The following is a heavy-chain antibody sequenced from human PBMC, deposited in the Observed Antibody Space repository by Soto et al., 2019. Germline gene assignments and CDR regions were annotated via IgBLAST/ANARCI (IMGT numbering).Heavy chain of an antibody. J-gene: IGHJ4*02. CDR3: ARSFGVAAAGPFDY. CDR1: GGSISSGGYY. Sequence: QVQLQESGPGLVKPSQTLSLTCTVSGGSISSGGYYWSWIRQHPGKGLAWIGYIYYSGSTYYNPSLKSRVTISVDTSKNQFSLKLSSVTAADTAVYYGARSFGVAAAGPFDYWGQGTLVTVSS. V-gene: IGHV4-31*03. D-gene: IGHD6-13*01. CDR2: IYYSGST.